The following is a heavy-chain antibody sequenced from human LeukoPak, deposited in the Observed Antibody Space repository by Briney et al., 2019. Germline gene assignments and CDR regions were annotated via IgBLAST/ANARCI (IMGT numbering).Heavy chain of an antibody. D-gene: IGHD3-9*01. CDR1: GYTFTTYG. J-gene: IGHJ4*02. CDR2: ISAYNGNT. V-gene: IGHV1-18*01. CDR3: ARGQYDILTGYFTSSHFDY. Sequence: GASVKVSCKASGYTFTTYGVSWVRQAPGQGLEWMGWISAYNGNTNYAQKLQGRVTMTTDTSTSTAYMELRSLRSDDTAVYYCARGQYDILTGYFTSSHFDYWGQGTLVTVSS.